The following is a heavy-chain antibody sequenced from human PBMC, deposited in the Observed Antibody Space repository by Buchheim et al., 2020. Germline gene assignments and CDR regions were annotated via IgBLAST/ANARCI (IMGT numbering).Heavy chain of an antibody. CDR2: ISYDGSNK. CDR3: AKDLDSSGWYGVDY. D-gene: IGHD6-19*01. CDR1: GFTFSSYG. J-gene: IGHJ4*02. V-gene: IGHV3-30*18. Sequence: QVQLVESGGGVVQPGRSLRLSCAASGFTFSSYGMHWVRQAPGKGLEWVAVISYDGSNKYYADSVKGRFTISRDNSKNTLYLKMNSLRAEDTAVYYCAKDLDSSGWYGVDYWGQGTL.